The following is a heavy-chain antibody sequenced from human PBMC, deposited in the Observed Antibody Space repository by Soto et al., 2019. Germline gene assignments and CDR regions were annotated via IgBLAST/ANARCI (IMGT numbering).Heavy chain of an antibody. CDR1: GFTFSSYV. Sequence: PGGSLRLSCAASGFTFSSYVMHWVRQTPGKGLEWVAFISHDGNNKYYADSVKGRFTISRDNSENTLYLQMDSLRAEDTAVYYCARDDEGGSGCDLGYWGQGTLVTVSS. CDR3: ARDDEGGSGCDLGY. J-gene: IGHJ4*02. D-gene: IGHD1-26*01. CDR2: ISHDGNNK. V-gene: IGHV3-30-3*01.